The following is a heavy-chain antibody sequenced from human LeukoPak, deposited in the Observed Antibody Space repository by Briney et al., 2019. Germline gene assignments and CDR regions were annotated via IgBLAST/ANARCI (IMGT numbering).Heavy chain of an antibody. V-gene: IGHV3-21*01. CDR3: ARAPASGRGTDY. D-gene: IGHD1-26*01. J-gene: IGHJ4*02. Sequence: GGSLRLSCAASGFTFSSYSMNWVRQAPGKGLEWVSSISSSSSYIYYADSVKGRFTISRDNAKNSLYLQMNSLRAEDTAVYYCARAPASGRGTDYWGQGTLVTVSS. CDR1: GFTFSSYS. CDR2: ISSSSSYI.